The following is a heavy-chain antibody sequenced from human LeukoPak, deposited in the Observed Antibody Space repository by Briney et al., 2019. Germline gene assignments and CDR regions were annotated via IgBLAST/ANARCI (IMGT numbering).Heavy chain of an antibody. Sequence: SETLSLTCTVSGGSISSYYWSWIRQPPGKGLEWIGYIYYSGSTNYNPSPKSRATISVDTSKNQFSLKLSSVTAADTAVYYCARVMSGFGMDVWGQGTTVTVSS. D-gene: IGHD3-10*01. CDR1: GGSISSYY. V-gene: IGHV4-59*01. J-gene: IGHJ6*02. CDR3: ARVMSGFGMDV. CDR2: IYYSGST.